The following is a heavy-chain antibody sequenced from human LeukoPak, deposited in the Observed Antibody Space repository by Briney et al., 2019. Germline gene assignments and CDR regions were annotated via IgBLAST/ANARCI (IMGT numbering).Heavy chain of an antibody. V-gene: IGHV3-48*02. CDR1: GFTFSSYS. CDR3: ARAVTTVTRGGLVFDY. Sequence: PGGSLRLYCAAPGFTFSSYSMNWVRQSPGKGLESVSYISGSSNTIYYADSVKSRFTITRDNAKHSLYLQMNSLRDEDTAVYCCARAVTTVTRGGLVFDYWGQGTLVTVSS. CDR2: ISGSSNTI. J-gene: IGHJ4*02. D-gene: IGHD4-17*01.